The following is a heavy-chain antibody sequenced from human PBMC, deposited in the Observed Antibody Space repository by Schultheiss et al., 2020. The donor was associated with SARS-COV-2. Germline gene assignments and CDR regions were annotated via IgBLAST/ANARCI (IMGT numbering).Heavy chain of an antibody. Sequence: GGSLRLSCAASGFTFSSYAMHWVRQAPGKGLEWVAVISYDGSNKYYADSVKGRFTISRDNSKNTLYLQMNSLRSEDTAVYYCSGITIFGVVKPYYYYYGMDVWGQGTTVTVSS. J-gene: IGHJ6*02. CDR2: ISYDGSNK. V-gene: IGHV3-30-3*01. CDR3: SGITIFGVVKPYYYYYGMDV. CDR1: GFTFSSYA. D-gene: IGHD3-3*01.